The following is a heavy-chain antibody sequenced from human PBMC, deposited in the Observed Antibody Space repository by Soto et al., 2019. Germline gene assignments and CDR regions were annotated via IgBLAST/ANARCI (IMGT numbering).Heavy chain of an antibody. CDR1: GYXFTSYW. CDR2: IYPGDSDT. Sequence: GESLKISCKGSGYXFTSYWIGWVRQMPGKGLEWMGIIYPGDSDTRYSPSFQGQVTISADKSISTAYLQWSSLKASDTAMYYCARLPVTTSYYYYYGMDVWGQGTTVTVSS. J-gene: IGHJ6*02. CDR3: ARLPVTTSYYYYYGMDV. V-gene: IGHV5-51*01. D-gene: IGHD4-17*01.